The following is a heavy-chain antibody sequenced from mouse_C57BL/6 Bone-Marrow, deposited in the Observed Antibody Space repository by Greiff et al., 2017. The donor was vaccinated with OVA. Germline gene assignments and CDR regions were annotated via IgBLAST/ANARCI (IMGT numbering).Heavy chain of an antibody. CDR3: TMPDYFDY. Sequence: VQLKESGAELVRPGASVKLSCTASGFNIKDDYMHWVKQRPEQGLEWIGWIDPENGDTEYASKFQGKATITADTSSNTAYQQLSSLTSEDTAVYYCTMPDYFDYWGQGTTLTGSS. CDR2: IDPENGDT. J-gene: IGHJ2*01. V-gene: IGHV14-4*01. CDR1: GFNIKDDY.